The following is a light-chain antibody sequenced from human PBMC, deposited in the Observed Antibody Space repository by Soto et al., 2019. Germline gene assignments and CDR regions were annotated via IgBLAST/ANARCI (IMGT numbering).Light chain of an antibody. Sequence: EIVLTQSPATLYLSPGERATLSCRASQSVSSYLAWYQQKPGQAPRLLIYGASIRATGIPARFSGSGSGTDFTLTLSSLEHEDFAIYYCQQRSNWPPVTFGGGTKVEIK. CDR1: QSVSSY. V-gene: IGKV3-11*01. CDR3: QQRSNWPPVT. CDR2: GAS. J-gene: IGKJ4*01.